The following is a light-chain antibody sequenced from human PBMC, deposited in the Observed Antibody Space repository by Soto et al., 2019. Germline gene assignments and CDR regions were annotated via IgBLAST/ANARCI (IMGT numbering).Light chain of an antibody. V-gene: IGLV1-44*01. CDR3: AAWDDSLNGLV. CDR1: SSNIGPNA. CDR2: NNN. Sequence: QSVLTQPPSASGTPGQKVTISCSGSSSNIGPNAVNWYQQLPGTAPKLLLYNNNQRPSGVSDRFSSSKSGTSASLAISGLQSDDEADYHCAAWDDSLNGLVFGTGTKVTVL. J-gene: IGLJ1*01.